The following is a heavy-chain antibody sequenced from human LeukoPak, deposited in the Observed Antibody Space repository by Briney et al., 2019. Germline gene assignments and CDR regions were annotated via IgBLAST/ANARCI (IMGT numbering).Heavy chain of an antibody. CDR3: ARASRSGYDY. CDR2: IGSGSSAI. J-gene: IGHJ4*02. Sequence: GGSLRLSCTASGFTFGSFGMNWVRQAPGKGLEWVSYIGSGSSAIYYADSVKGRFTISRDNAKNSLFLQMNSLRDEDAAVYYCARASRSGYDYWGQGTLVTVSS. CDR1: GFTFGSFG. V-gene: IGHV3-48*02. D-gene: IGHD3-22*01.